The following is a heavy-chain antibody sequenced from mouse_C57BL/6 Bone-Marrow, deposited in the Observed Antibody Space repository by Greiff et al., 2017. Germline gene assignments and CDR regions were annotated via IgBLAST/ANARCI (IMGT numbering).Heavy chain of an antibody. Sequence: QVQLQQPGAELVKPGASVKMSCKASGYTFTSYWITWVKQRPGQGLEWIGDIYPGSGSTNYNEKFKSKATLTVDTSSSTAYMQLSILTSEDSAVYCCARVYYDCDLDYWGQGTALTVSS. CDR3: ARVYYDCDLDY. CDR2: IYPGSGST. D-gene: IGHD2-4*01. CDR1: GYTFTSYW. V-gene: IGHV1-55*01. J-gene: IGHJ2*01.